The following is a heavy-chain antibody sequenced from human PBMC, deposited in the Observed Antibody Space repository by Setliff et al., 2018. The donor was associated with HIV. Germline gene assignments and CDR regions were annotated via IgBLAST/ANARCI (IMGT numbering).Heavy chain of an antibody. Sequence: ASVKVSCKASGYSFARYGLSWVRQAPGQGLEWMGWISGFKGNTKYAQSFQDRVAMTTETATSTAYMEMRSLRSDDTAVYFCARVPYRSAWFSGGHDAFDIWGQGTMVTVSS. D-gene: IGHD6-19*01. J-gene: IGHJ3*02. CDR2: ISGFKGNT. CDR3: ARVPYRSAWFSGGHDAFDI. V-gene: IGHV1-18*01. CDR1: GYSFARYG.